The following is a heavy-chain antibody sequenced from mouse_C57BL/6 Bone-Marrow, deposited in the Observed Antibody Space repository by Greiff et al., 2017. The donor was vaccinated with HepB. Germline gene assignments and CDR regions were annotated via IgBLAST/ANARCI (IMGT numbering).Heavy chain of an antibody. Sequence: EVNVVESGGGLVQSGRSLRLSCATSGFTFSDFYMEWVRQAPGKGLEWIAASRNKANDYTTEYSASVKGRFIVSRDTSQSILYLQMNALRAEDTAIYYCARDAGFLDWGQGTLVTVSA. J-gene: IGHJ3*01. CDR2: SRNKANDYTT. CDR1: GFTFSDFY. V-gene: IGHV7-1*01. CDR3: ARDAGFLD.